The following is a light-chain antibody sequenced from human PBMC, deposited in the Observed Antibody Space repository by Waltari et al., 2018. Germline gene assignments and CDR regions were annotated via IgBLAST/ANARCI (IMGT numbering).Light chain of an antibody. CDR2: WAS. V-gene: IGKV4-1*01. Sequence: DIVLTQSPDSLAVSLGARATINCKSSPSVSYSSNNRDYLAWYQQKPGQPPKLLIYWASTRESGVPDRFSGSGSGTDFTLTISSLQAEDVAVYYCQQYYSNFFTFGPGTKVDIK. CDR1: PSVSYSSNNRDY. CDR3: QQYYSNFFT. J-gene: IGKJ3*01.